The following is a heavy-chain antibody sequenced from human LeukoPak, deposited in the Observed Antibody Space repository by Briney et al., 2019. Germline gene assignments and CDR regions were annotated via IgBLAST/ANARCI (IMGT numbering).Heavy chain of an antibody. CDR2: IYHSGST. CDR1: GGSISSGGYS. CDR3: ARGYGSGKYYFDY. J-gene: IGHJ4*02. Sequence: SQTLSLTCAVSGGSISSGGYSWSWIRQPPGKGLEWIGYIYHSGSTYYNPSLKSRVTISVDRSKNQSSLKLSSVTAADTAVYYCARGYGSGKYYFDYWGQGTLVTVSS. D-gene: IGHD3-10*01. V-gene: IGHV4-30-2*01.